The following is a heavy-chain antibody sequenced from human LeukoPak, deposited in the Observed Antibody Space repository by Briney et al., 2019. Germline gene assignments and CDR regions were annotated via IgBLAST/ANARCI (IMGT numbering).Heavy chain of an antibody. Sequence: GASVMVSCKASGYTFTGYYMHWVRQAPGQGLEWMGWINPNSGGTNYAQKFQGRVTMTRDTSISTAYMELSRLRSDDTAVYYCARGAAAGMDYYYYYMDVWGKGTTVTVSS. V-gene: IGHV1-2*02. D-gene: IGHD6-13*01. CDR2: INPNSGGT. J-gene: IGHJ6*03. CDR1: GYTFTGYY. CDR3: ARGAAAGMDYYYYYMDV.